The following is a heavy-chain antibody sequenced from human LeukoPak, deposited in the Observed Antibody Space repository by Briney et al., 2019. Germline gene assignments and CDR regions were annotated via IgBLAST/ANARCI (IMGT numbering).Heavy chain of an antibody. CDR2: FDPEDGET. CDR1: GYTLTELS. V-gene: IGHV1-24*01. J-gene: IGHJ4*02. CDR3: ATGGYSGSYYYFDY. D-gene: IGHD1-26*01. Sequence: GASVKVSCKVSGYTLTELSMHWVRQAPGKGLEWMGGFDPEDGETIYAQKFQGRVTMTEDTSTDTAYMELSSLRSEDTAVYYCATGGYSGSYYYFDYWGQGTLVTVSS.